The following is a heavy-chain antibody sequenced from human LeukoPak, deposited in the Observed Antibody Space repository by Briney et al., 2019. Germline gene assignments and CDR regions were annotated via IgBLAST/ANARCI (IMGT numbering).Heavy chain of an antibody. Sequence: GGSLRLSCAGFGFTFRSHGMDWVRQAPGKGLEWVSYISSSGDRIYYADSARGRLAISRDNDGNSLFLEMNTLRAEDTAVYYCARANPTTPIYYFDFWGRGTLVTVSS. CDR2: ISSSGDRI. D-gene: IGHD4-17*01. V-gene: IGHV3-48*01. CDR1: GFTFRSHG. J-gene: IGHJ4*02. CDR3: ARANPTTPIYYFDF.